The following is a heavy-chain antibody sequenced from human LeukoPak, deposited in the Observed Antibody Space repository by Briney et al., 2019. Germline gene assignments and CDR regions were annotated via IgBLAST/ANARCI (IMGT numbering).Heavy chain of an antibody. CDR1: GFTFTDYW. CDR2: ISGSGGST. D-gene: IGHD6-13*01. CDR3: AKDPWLYSGSSWYDGY. J-gene: IGHJ4*02. V-gene: IGHV3-23*01. Sequence: GGSLRLSCAVSGFTFTDYWMNWVRQAPGKGLEWVSAISGSGGSTYYADSVKGRFTISRDNSKNTLYLQMNSLRAEDTAVYYCAKDPWLYSGSSWYDGYWGQGTLVTVSS.